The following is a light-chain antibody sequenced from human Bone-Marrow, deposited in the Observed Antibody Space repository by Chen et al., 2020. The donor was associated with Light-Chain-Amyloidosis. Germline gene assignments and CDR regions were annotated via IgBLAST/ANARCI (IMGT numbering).Light chain of an antibody. V-gene: IGLV3-21*02. CDR1: NIGSTS. Sequence: SYVLTQPSSVSVAPGQTATIACGGNNIGSTSVHWYQQTPGQAPLLVVYDDSDRPSGIPERLSGSHSGNTATLTISRVEAVDEAAYYCQVWDRSSDRPVFGGGTKLTVL. J-gene: IGLJ3*02. CDR3: QVWDRSSDRPV. CDR2: DDS.